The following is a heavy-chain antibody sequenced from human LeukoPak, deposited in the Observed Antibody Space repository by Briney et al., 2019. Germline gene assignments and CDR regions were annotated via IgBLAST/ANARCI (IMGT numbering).Heavy chain of an antibody. J-gene: IGHJ4*02. Sequence: SGGSLRLSCAASGFTFSNYWMSWVRQAPGKGLEWVANIKQDGSEKYYVDSVKGRFTISRDNAKNSLYLQMNSLRVEDTAVYYCAREEGGYYYGVYWGQGTLVTVSS. CDR3: AREEGGYYYGVY. CDR2: IKQDGSEK. V-gene: IGHV3-7*01. CDR1: GFTFSNYW. D-gene: IGHD3-22*01.